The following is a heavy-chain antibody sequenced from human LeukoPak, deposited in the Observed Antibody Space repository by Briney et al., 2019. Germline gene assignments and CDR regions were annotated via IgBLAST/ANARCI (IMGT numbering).Heavy chain of an antibody. CDR3: ASRRRVYCSSTSCFNDAFDI. V-gene: IGHV1-2*02. J-gene: IGHJ3*02. Sequence: ASVKVSCKASGGTFSSYTISWVRQAPGQGLEWMGWINPNSGGTNYAQKFQGRVTMTRDTSISTAYMELSRLRSDDTAVYYCASRRRVYCSSTSCFNDAFDIWGQGTMVTVSS. CDR2: INPNSGGT. D-gene: IGHD2-2*01. CDR1: GGTFSSYT.